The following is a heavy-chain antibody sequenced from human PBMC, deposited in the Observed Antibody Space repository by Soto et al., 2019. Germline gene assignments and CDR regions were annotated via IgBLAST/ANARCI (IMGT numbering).Heavy chain of an antibody. D-gene: IGHD3-22*01. CDR2: IIPIFGTA. Sequence: SVKVSCKASGGTFSSYAISWVRQAPGQGLEWMGGIIPIFGTANYAQKFQGRVTITADKSTSTAYMELSSLRSEDTAVYYCASGEWGYYYDSSGRLGSMDYWGQGTLVTVSS. V-gene: IGHV1-69*06. CDR3: ASGEWGYYYDSSGRLGSMDY. J-gene: IGHJ4*02. CDR1: GGTFSSYA.